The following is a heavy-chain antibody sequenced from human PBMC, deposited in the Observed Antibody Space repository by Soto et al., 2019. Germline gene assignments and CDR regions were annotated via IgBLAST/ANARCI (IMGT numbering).Heavy chain of an antibody. CDR1: GFTFSGSA. D-gene: IGHD3-10*01. V-gene: IGHV3-73*01. CDR2: IRSKANNYAT. CDR3: AKDRGSRGVTPYWFDP. J-gene: IGHJ5*02. Sequence: PGGSLRLSCAASGFTFSGSAMHWVRQASGKGVEWVGRIRSKANNYATAYAASVKDRFTISRDDSKNTAYLQMNSLKTEDTAVYYCAKDRGSRGVTPYWFDPWGQGTLVTVSS.